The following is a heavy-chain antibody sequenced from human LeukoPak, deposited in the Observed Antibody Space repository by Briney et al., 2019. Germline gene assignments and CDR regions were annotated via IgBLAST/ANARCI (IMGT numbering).Heavy chain of an antibody. J-gene: IGHJ6*03. CDR3: AGWGYGSGTYYMDV. D-gene: IGHD3-10*01. CDR1: GYSFTSYW. CDR2: FYPVYSDT. V-gene: IGHV5-51*01. Sequence: GESLKIPCKGSGYSFTSYWIGWVRQMPAKGLEWMGVFYPVYSDTRYSPSFQGQVTISADKSISSAYLQWSSMKASDTAMYYWAGWGYGSGTYYMDVWGKGTTVTVYS.